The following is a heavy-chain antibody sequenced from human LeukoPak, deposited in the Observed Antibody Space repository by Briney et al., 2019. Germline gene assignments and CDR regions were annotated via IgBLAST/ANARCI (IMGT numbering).Heavy chain of an antibody. D-gene: IGHD6-13*01. CDR1: GYSISSGYY. CDR3: ARGNYSSSWYNPLDY. V-gene: IGHV4-38-2*02. CDR2: INHSGST. Sequence: SETLSLTCTVSGYSISSGYYWSWIRQPPGKGLEWIGEINHSGSTNYNPSLKSRVTISVDTSKNQFSLKLSSVTAADTAVYYCARGNYSSSWYNPLDYWGQGTLVTVSS. J-gene: IGHJ4*02.